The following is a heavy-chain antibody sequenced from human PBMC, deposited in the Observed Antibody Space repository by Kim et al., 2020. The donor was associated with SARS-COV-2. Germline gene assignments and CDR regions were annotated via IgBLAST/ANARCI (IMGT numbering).Heavy chain of an antibody. CDR2: ISYDGSNK. CDR3: ATLMVRGVVPSLDY. J-gene: IGHJ4*02. CDR1: GFTFSSYG. V-gene: IGHV3-30*03. D-gene: IGHD3-10*01. Sequence: GGSLRLSCAASGFTFSSYGMHWVRQAPGKGLEWVAVISYDGSNKYYADSVKGRFTISRDNSKNTLYLQMNSLRAEDTAVYYCATLMVRGVVPSLDYWGQGTLVTVSS.